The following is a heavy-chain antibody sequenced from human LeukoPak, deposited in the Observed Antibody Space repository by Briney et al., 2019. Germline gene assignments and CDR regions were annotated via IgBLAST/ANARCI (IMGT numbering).Heavy chain of an antibody. J-gene: IGHJ2*01. D-gene: IGHD5-24*01. CDR1: GFTFSNYN. Sequence: GGSLRLSCAASGFTFSNYNMNWVRQAPGKGLVWVSRINSDGSSTSYADSVKGRFTISRDNAKNTLYLQMNSVRAEDTAVYTCARGPLQNWYFDLWGRGTLVTVSS. V-gene: IGHV3-74*01. CDR3: ARGPLQNWYFDL. CDR2: INSDGSST.